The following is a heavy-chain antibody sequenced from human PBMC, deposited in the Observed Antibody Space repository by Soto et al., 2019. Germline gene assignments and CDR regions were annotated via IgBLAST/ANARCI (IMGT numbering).Heavy chain of an antibody. Sequence: EVQLVESGGGLVQPGGSLRLSCAASGFTFSSYWMHWVRQAPGKGLVWVSRINSDGSSTSYADSVKGRFTISRDNAKNTLYLQMNSLRAEDTAVYYCARVGWEYCSGGSCYGTPFDYWGQGTLVTVSS. D-gene: IGHD2-15*01. V-gene: IGHV3-74*01. CDR2: INSDGSST. J-gene: IGHJ4*02. CDR1: GFTFSSYW. CDR3: ARVGWEYCSGGSCYGTPFDY.